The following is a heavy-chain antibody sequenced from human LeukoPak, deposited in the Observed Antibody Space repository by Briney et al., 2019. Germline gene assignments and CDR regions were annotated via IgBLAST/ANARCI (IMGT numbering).Heavy chain of an antibody. D-gene: IGHD1-20*01. CDR3: TTGPPYYNWNYDEDV. Sequence: GGSLRLSCAASGFTFSSYSMNWVRQAPGKGLEWVSYISSSSSTIYYADSVKGRFTISRDNAKKSLYLQMNSLRAEDTAVYYCTTGPPYYNWNYDEDVWGKGTTVTVSS. V-gene: IGHV3-48*01. CDR1: GFTFSSYS. CDR2: ISSSSSTI. J-gene: IGHJ6*03.